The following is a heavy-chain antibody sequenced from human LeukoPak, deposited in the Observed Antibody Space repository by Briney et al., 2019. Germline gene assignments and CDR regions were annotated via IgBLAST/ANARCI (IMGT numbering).Heavy chain of an antibody. CDR2: ISAYNGNT. D-gene: IGHD2-15*01. V-gene: IGHV1-18*01. CDR1: GYTFTSYG. Sequence: ASVKVSCKASGYTFTSYGISWVRQAPGQGLEWMGWISAYNGNTNYAQKLQGRVTMTTDTSTSTAYMELRSLRSDDTAVYYCARDIVVVVAATPRYYYYGMDVWGQGTTVTVSS. J-gene: IGHJ6*02. CDR3: ARDIVVVVAATPRYYYYGMDV.